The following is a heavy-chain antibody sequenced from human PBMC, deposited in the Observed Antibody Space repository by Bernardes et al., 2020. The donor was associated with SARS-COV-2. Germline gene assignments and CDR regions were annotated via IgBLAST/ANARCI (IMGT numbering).Heavy chain of an antibody. CDR2: VYYSGNT. Sequence: SETLSLTFTFSSGSIRSRDYYWSWIRQPPGNGLEWIGFVYYSGNTRFNPSLRSRVSISVDTSKNQFSLKLKSVTAADTAVYYCARLTGDAFYHFDSWGQGTLVTVSS. D-gene: IGHD7-27*01. J-gene: IGHJ4*02. CDR3: ARLTGDAFYHFDS. CDR1: SGSIRSRDYY. V-gene: IGHV4-61*08.